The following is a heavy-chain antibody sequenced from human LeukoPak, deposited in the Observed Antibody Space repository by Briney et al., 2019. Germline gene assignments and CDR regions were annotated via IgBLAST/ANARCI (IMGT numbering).Heavy chain of an antibody. V-gene: IGHV3-7*01. CDR2: IKQDGSEK. D-gene: IGHD5-18*01. Sequence: GGSLRLSCAASGFTFSSRWLIWVRQAPGPGLEWVANIKQDGSEKYYVDTVKGRFTISRDNAKNSLYLKMNSLRAEDTAVYYCAREEWIQIWGMRYYYGMDVWGQGTTVTVSS. CDR3: AREEWIQIWGMRYYYGMDV. J-gene: IGHJ6*02. CDR1: GFTFSSRW.